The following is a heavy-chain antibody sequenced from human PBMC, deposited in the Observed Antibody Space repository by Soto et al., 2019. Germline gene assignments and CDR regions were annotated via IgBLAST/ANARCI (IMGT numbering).Heavy chain of an antibody. CDR2: ITGSSGDT. V-gene: IGHV3-23*01. Sequence: GGSLRLSCAASGFTFSSYVMSWVRQAPGKGLDWVSAITGSSGDTYYADSVKGRFTVSRDNSKNTLYLQMSNLRAEDTAFYYCAKGSASARPYYFDSWGQGTLVTVSS. CDR1: GFTFSSYV. D-gene: IGHD6-6*01. CDR3: AKGSASARPYYFDS. J-gene: IGHJ4*02.